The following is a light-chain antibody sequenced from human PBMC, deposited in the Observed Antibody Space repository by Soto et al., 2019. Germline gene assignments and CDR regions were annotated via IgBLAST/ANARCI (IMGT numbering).Light chain of an antibody. Sequence: DIQMTQSPFTLSASVGDRVTITCRASQSISSWLAWYQQKAGSAPKLLIYQASTLQTGVPSRFSGSGSGTEFTLTISSLQPDDFATYYCQQYNGYPWTFGQGTKGEIK. CDR3: QQYNGYPWT. V-gene: IGKV1-5*03. CDR1: QSISSW. J-gene: IGKJ1*01. CDR2: QAS.